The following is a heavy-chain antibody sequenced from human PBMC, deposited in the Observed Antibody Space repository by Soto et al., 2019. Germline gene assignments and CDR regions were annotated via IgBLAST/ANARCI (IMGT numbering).Heavy chain of an antibody. CDR3: ARDLADSGSYNWFDP. V-gene: IGHV4-31*01. CDR1: GGSIGSGGYY. D-gene: IGHD3-22*01. Sequence: SETLSLTCTVSGGSIGSGGYYWSWIRQPPGKGLEWIGYIYHSGSTYYNPSLKSPVTISVDRSKNQFSLNLSSVTAADTAVYYCARDLADSGSYNWFDPWGQGTLVTVSS. J-gene: IGHJ5*02. CDR2: IYHSGST.